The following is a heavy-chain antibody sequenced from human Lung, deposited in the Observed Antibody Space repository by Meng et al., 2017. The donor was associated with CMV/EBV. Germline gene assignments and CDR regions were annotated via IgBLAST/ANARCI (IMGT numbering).Heavy chain of an antibody. J-gene: IGHJ6*02. CDR2: ISSSSSYI. CDR1: GFTFSSYS. V-gene: IGHV3-21*01. Sequence: GESXKISCAASGFTFSSYSMNWVRQAPGKGLEWVSSISSSSSYIYYADSVTGRFTISRDNAKNSLYLQMNSLRAEDTAVYYCARVVVPATLGMDVWGQGTTVTISS. D-gene: IGHD2-2*01. CDR3: ARVVVPATLGMDV.